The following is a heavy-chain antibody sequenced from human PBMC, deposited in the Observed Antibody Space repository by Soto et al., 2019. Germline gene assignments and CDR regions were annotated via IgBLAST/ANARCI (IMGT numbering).Heavy chain of an antibody. Sequence: ASVKVSCKASGGTFSSYTISWVRQAPGQGLEWMGRIIPILGIANYAQKFQGRVTITADKSTSTGYMELSSLRSEDTAVYYCARELLDHDYYYYRDVGGKGTTVPFSS. V-gene: IGHV1-69*04. CDR1: GGTFSSYT. D-gene: IGHD2-21*02. CDR2: IIPILGIA. CDR3: ARELLDHDYYYYRDV. J-gene: IGHJ6*03.